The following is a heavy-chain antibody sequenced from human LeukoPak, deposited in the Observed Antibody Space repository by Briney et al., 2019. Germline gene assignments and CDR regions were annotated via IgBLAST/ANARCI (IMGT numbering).Heavy chain of an antibody. CDR2: INPSGGST. D-gene: IGHD2-2*01. CDR3: ARDLRSSVGYYYYGMDV. J-gene: IGHJ6*02. Sequence: ASVKVSCKASGYTFTSYYMHWVRQAPGQGLEWMGIINPSGGSTSYAQKFQGRVTMTRDTSTSTVYMELSSLRSEDTAVYYCARDLRSSVGYYYYGMDVWGQGTTVTVSS. CDR1: GYTFTSYY. V-gene: IGHV1-46*01.